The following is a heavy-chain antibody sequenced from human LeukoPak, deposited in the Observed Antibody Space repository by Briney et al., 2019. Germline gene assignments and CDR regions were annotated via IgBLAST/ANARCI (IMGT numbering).Heavy chain of an antibody. CDR3: VRGTIVGATEGGYYFDY. J-gene: IGHJ4*02. CDR1: GGSFSGYY. V-gene: IGHV4-34*01. CDR2: INHSGST. D-gene: IGHD1-26*01. Sequence: PSETLSLTCAVYGGSFSGYYWSWIRQPPGKGLEWIGEINHSGSTNYNPSLESRVTISVDTSKNQFSLKLSSVTAADTAVYYCVRGTIVGATEGGYYFDYWGQGTLVTVSS.